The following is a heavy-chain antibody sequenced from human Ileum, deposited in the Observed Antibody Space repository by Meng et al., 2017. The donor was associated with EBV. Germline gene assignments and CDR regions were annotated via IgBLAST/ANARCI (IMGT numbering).Heavy chain of an antibody. V-gene: IGHV2-5*02. CDR1: GFYLCCRGVA. J-gene: IGHJ4*02. D-gene: IGHD1-1*01. CDR2: IYWDDDK. CDR3: AHSLMSTTSLTRYFDS. Sequence: AQPSQPLALILSFSGFYLCCRGVAVAWIRQPPGKALEWLALIYWDDDKRYSLSLRPRLIITKDTSRNQVVLTMTNMDPVDTGTYYCAHSLMSTTSLTRYFDSWGQGTLVTVSS.